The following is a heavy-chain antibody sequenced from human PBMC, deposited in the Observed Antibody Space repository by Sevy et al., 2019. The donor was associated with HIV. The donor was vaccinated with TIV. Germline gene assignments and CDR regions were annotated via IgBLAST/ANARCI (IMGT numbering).Heavy chain of an antibody. CDR1: GFPFNDHA. D-gene: IGHD3-16*01. CDR2: VSWNSRNI. Sequence: GGSLRLSCAASGFPFNDHAMHWVRQVPGKGLEWVSGVSWNSRNIGYADPVKGGFTISRDNANHFLYLEMNSLRPEDTAFYYCAKDINRGCDGINCYPYYYYFYGLDVWGQGTTVTVSS. CDR3: AKDINRGCDGINCYPYYYYFYGLDV. J-gene: IGHJ6*02. V-gene: IGHV3-9*01.